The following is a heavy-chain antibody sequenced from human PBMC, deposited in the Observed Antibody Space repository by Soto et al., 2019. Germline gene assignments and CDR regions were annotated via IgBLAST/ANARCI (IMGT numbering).Heavy chain of an antibody. D-gene: IGHD4-17*01. J-gene: IGHJ4*02. Sequence: GGSLRLSCAASGFTFSSYAMSWVRKEQGKVLEWVSAISGSGGSTYYADSVKGRFTISRDNSKNTLYLQMNSLRAEDTAVYYCAKDRSEYGYRPYFDYWGQGTLVTVSS. CDR1: GFTFSSYA. V-gene: IGHV3-23*01. CDR2: ISGSGGST. CDR3: AKDRSEYGYRPYFDY.